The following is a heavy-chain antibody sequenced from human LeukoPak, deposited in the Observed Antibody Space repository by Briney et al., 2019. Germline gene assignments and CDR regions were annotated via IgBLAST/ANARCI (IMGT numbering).Heavy chain of an antibody. J-gene: IGHJ4*02. Sequence: SETLSLTCTVSGGSISTYYWSWIRQPAGKGLEWIGEINHSGSTNYNPSLKSRVTISVDTSKNQFSLKLSSVTAADTAVYYCARCYYGSAYFDYWGQGTLVTVSS. D-gene: IGHD3-10*01. CDR1: GGSISTYY. V-gene: IGHV4-34*01. CDR2: INHSGST. CDR3: ARCYYGSAYFDY.